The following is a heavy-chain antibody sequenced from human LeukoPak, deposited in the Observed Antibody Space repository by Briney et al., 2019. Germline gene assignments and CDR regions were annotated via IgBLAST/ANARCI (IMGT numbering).Heavy chain of an antibody. CDR2: NDYSGST. Sequence: PSETLSLTCTVSGGSISSYYWSWIRQPPGKGLEWIGYNDYSGSTNYNPSLKSRFTISVDTSKNQFSLKLSSVTAADTAVYYCAGFKNEDYFDYWGQGTLVTVSS. CDR1: GGSISSYY. CDR3: AGFKNEDYFDY. D-gene: IGHD2/OR15-2a*01. V-gene: IGHV4-59*01. J-gene: IGHJ4*02.